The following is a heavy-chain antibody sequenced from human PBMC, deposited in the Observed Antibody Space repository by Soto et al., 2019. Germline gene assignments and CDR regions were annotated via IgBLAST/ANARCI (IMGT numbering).Heavy chain of an antibody. J-gene: IGHJ4*02. CDR2: LDYEEGER. D-gene: IGHD4-17*01. CDR3: AAGVTTFDY. V-gene: IGHV1-24*01. Sequence: EAAVKVSCKVSGTSLSGLPMHWVRQAPGKGLEWMGSLDYEEGERSFAHRFQGRLTATEDTSTDTAYMELSSLMSGDTAVYYCAAGVTTFDYWGQGTLVTVSS. CDR1: GTSLSGLP.